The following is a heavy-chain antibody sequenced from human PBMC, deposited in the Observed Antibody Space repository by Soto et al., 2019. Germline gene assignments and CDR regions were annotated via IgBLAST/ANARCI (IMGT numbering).Heavy chain of an antibody. CDR2: IYHSGST. J-gene: IGHJ6*02. CDR1: GGSISSSNW. V-gene: IGHV4-4*02. Sequence: PSEALSLTRAVSGGSISSSNWLGWVRQPPGKGLEWIGEIYHSGSTNYNPSLKSRVTISVDKSKNQFSLKLSSVTAADTAVYYCARYSYGLYYYGMDVWGQGTTVTVSS. CDR3: ARYSYGLYYYGMDV. D-gene: IGHD5-18*01.